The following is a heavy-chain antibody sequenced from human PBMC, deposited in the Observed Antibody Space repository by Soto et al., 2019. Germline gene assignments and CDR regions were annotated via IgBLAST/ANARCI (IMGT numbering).Heavy chain of an antibody. CDR1: GFTFSDYY. CDR3: ARDGAPYSSGSGKGY. J-gene: IGHJ4*02. D-gene: IGHD6-19*01. Sequence: GGSLRLSCAASGFTFSDYYMSWIRQAPGKGLEWVSYISSSCSYTNYADSVKGRFTISRDNAKNSLYLQMNSLRAEDTAVYYCARDGAPYSSGSGKGYWGQGTLVTVSS. CDR2: ISSSCSYT. V-gene: IGHV3-11*06.